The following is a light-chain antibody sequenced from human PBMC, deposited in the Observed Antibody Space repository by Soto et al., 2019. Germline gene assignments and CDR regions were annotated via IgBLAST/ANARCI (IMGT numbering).Light chain of an antibody. CDR2: GAS. CDR1: QSVSSNY. V-gene: IGKV3-20*01. CDR3: QQYGNSPIT. Sequence: EIVLTQSPGTLSLSPGDRATLSCRASQSVSSNYLAWYQQKPGQAPRLLIYGASSRATGIPDRFSGSGSGTDFTLTISRLEPEDFAVYYCQQYGNSPITFGQGTKVDIK. J-gene: IGKJ1*01.